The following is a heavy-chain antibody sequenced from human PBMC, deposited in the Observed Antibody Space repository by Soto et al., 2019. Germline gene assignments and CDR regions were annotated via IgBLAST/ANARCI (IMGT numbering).Heavy chain of an antibody. CDR1: GGSISSGGYS. J-gene: IGHJ4*02. CDR2: IYHSGST. Sequence: SETLSLTCAVSGGSISSGGYSWSWIRQPPGKGLEWIGYIYHSGSTYYNPSLKSRVTISVDTSKNQFSLKLSSVTAADTAVYYCARQPNVYYYGSGSLGYFDYWGQGTPVTVSS. D-gene: IGHD3-10*01. CDR3: ARQPNVYYYGSGSLGYFDY. V-gene: IGHV4-30-2*03.